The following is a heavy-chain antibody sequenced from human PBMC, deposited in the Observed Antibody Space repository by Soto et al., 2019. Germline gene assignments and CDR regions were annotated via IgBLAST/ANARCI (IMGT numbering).Heavy chain of an antibody. CDR1: GSSISSSSFY. Sequence: SETLSLTCTFSGSSISSSSFYLGWIRQPPGKGLEWIASIYYSGSTFYNPSLKSRVTMSVDTSKNQFSLNLSSVTAADTAVYFCARQMTGTTAFDYWGQGTLVTVSS. J-gene: IGHJ4*02. CDR3: ARQMTGTTAFDY. V-gene: IGHV4-39*01. CDR2: IYYSGST. D-gene: IGHD1-7*01.